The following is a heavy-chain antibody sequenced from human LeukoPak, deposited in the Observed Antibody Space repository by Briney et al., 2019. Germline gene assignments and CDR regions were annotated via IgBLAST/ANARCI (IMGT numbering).Heavy chain of an antibody. V-gene: IGHV4-4*09. D-gene: IGHD3-16*01. CDR3: ATSPRVTFFDY. J-gene: IGHJ4*02. Sequence: SETLSLTCTVSGGSIRSYYWSWIRQPPGRGLEWNGYIYSSGSTSYNPSLKSRVTMSVDMSKNQFSLNLRSMTAADTAVYYCATSPRVTFFDYWGRGALVTVSS. CDR1: GGSIRSYY. CDR2: IYSSGST.